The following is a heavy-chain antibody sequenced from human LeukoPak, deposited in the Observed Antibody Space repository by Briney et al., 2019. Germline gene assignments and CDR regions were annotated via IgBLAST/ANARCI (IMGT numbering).Heavy chain of an antibody. J-gene: IGHJ4*02. CDR2: IYTSGST. CDR3: ARVFYGDYESLYYFDY. V-gene: IGHV4-4*07. Sequence: PSETLSLTCSVSGGSISSYYWSWIRQPAGKGQEWIGRIYTSGSTNYNPSLKSRVTMSVDTSKNQFSLKLSSVTAADTAVYYCARVFYGDYESLYYFDYWGQGTLVTVSS. D-gene: IGHD4-17*01. CDR1: GGSISSYY.